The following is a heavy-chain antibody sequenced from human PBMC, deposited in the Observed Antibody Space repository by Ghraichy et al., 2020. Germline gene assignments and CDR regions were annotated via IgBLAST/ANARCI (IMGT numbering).Heavy chain of an antibody. V-gene: IGHV4-59*01. CDR3: ARGLGAAGTRWFDP. D-gene: IGHD6-13*01. CDR1: GGSITGYY. J-gene: IGHJ5*02. Sequence: ESLNISCTVSGGSITGYYWNWIRQTPGKGLEWIGYIFYTGTTNYNPSLKSRVTISLDTSKKQFSLNLSSVTGADTAVYYCARGLGAAGTRWFDPWGQGTLVTVSS. CDR2: IFYTGTT.